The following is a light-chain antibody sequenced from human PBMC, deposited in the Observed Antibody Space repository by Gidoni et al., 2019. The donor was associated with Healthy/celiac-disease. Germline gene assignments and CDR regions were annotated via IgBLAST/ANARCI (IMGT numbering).Light chain of an antibody. Sequence: QSVLTQPPSASGTPGQRVTISCSGSSSNIGSNTVHWYQQLPGTAPKLLIYSNNQRPSVVPDRFSGSKSGTSASLAISGLQSEDEADYYCAAWDDSLNCYVFGSGTKVTVL. CDR3: AAWDDSLNCYV. V-gene: IGLV1-44*01. CDR1: SSNIGSNT. CDR2: SNN. J-gene: IGLJ1*01.